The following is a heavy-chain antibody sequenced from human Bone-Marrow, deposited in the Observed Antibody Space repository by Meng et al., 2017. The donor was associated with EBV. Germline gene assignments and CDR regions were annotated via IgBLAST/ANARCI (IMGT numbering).Heavy chain of an antibody. J-gene: IGHJ4*02. CDR2: INHSGST. CDR1: GGSFSGYY. Sequence: QVQQEQWGAGLLKPSETLSLTCAVYGGSFSGYYWSWIRQPPGKGLEWIGEINHSGSTNYNPSLKSRVTISVDTSKNQFSLKLSSVTAADTAVYYCASQIKYGDYDEGGFDYWGQGTLVTVSS. D-gene: IGHD4-17*01. V-gene: IGHV4-34*01. CDR3: ASQIKYGDYDEGGFDY.